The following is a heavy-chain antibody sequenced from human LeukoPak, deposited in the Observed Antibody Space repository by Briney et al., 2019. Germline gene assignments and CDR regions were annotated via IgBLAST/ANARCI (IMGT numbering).Heavy chain of an antibody. J-gene: IGHJ4*02. D-gene: IGHD4/OR15-4a*01. Sequence: ASVKVSCKASGYTFTSYGISWVRQAPGQGLEWMGWISAYNGNTNYAQELQGRVTMTTDTSTSTAYMELRSLRSDDTAVYYCARQYSVYGGTANYFDYWGQGTLVTVSS. CDR1: GYTFTSYG. CDR2: ISAYNGNT. V-gene: IGHV1-18*01. CDR3: ARQYSVYGGTANYFDY.